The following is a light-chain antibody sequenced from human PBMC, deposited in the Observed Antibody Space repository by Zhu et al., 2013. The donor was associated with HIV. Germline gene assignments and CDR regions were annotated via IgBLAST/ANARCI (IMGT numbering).Light chain of an antibody. V-gene: IGKV3-20*01. Sequence: EIVLTQSPATLSLSPGERATLSCRASQSVISSFLAWYQQKPGQAPRLLIYGASTRATGIPDRFSGSGSGQTSLSPSVSVEPEDSAVYYCQQYGSSPRTFGQGTESWRS. J-gene: IGKJ2*01. CDR2: GAS. CDR3: QQYGSSPRT. CDR1: QSVISSF.